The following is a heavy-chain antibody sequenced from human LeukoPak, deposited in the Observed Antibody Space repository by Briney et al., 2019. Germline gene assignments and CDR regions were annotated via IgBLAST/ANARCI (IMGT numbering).Heavy chain of an antibody. D-gene: IGHD4-23*01. CDR2: ISSSSSTI. CDR1: GFTFSSYS. J-gene: IGHJ4*02. V-gene: IGHV3-48*04. Sequence: RPGGSLRLSCAASGFTFSSYSMNWVRQAPGKGLEWVSYISSSSSTIYYADSVKGRFTISRDNAKNSLYLQMNSLRAEDTAVYYCASGGPHNYYGGNYWGQGTLVTVSS. CDR3: ASGGPHNYYGGNY.